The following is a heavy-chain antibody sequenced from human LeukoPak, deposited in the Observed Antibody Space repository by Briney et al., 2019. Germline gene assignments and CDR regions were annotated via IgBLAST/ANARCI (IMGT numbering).Heavy chain of an antibody. CDR1: GGSISSGGYS. J-gene: IGHJ4*02. CDR3: ARTFDGAFDY. Sequence: PSETLSLTCAVSGGSISSGGYSWSWIRQPPGKGLEWIGYIYHSGSTYYNPSLKSRVTISVDRSKNQFSLKLSSVTAADTAAYYCARTFDGAFDYWGQGTLVTVSS. D-gene: IGHD2/OR15-2a*01. CDR2: IYHSGST. V-gene: IGHV4-30-2*01.